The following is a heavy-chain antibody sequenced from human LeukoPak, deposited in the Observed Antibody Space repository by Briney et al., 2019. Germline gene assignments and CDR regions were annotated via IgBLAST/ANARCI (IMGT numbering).Heavy chain of an antibody. Sequence: PSETLSLTCTVSGASISSSSYYWGWICQPPGKGLEWIGNIHYSGSTYYNPSLKSRVTISVHTPKNQFSLKLSSVTAADTAVYYCARQGGTPDWFDPWGQGTLVTVSS. D-gene: IGHD1-26*01. CDR3: ARQGGTPDWFDP. CDR2: IHYSGST. CDR1: GASISSSSYY. V-gene: IGHV4-39*01. J-gene: IGHJ5*02.